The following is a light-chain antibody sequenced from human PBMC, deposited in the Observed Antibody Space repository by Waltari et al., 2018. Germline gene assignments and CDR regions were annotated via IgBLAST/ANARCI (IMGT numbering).Light chain of an antibody. CDR3: TSFTSSSTIV. CDR1: SSAVGGYNY. V-gene: IGLV2-14*03. Sequence: QSALTQPAPVSGSPGQSITTPCPGSSSAVGGYNYVSWYQQHPGKAPKLMISDVNKRPSGVSNRFSGSKSDNTASLTISGLQAEDEAHYYCTSFTSSSTIVFGGGTKLTVL. J-gene: IGLJ2*01. CDR2: DVN.